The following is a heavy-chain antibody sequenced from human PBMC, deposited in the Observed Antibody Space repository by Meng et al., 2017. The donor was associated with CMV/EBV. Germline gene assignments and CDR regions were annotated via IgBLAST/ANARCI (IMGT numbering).Heavy chain of an antibody. CDR3: ARDRTYYDCWSGYPLGY. CDR2: ISAYNGNT. CDR1: GYTFTSYG. J-gene: IGHJ4*02. V-gene: IGHV1-18*01. D-gene: IGHD3-3*01. Sequence: SVTVSCQASGYTFTSYGISWVRQARGQGLEWMGWISAYNGNTNYAQKLQGRVTITTDTSTSTAYMELRSLRSDDTVVYYCARDRTYYDCWSGYPLGYWGQGTLVTVSS.